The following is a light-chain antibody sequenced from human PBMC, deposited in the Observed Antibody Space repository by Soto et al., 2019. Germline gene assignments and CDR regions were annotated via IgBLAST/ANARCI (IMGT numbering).Light chain of an antibody. J-gene: IGKJ1*01. Sequence: EIVLTQSPGTLSLSPGERATLSCRASQSVSSSHLAWYQQKPGQAPRLLISGAYSRATGIQDRFTGSGSGTDFTLTISRLEPEDSAVYYCKQYGSSPRTFGQGTKVDIK. CDR2: GAY. CDR1: QSVSSSH. V-gene: IGKV3-20*01. CDR3: KQYGSSPRT.